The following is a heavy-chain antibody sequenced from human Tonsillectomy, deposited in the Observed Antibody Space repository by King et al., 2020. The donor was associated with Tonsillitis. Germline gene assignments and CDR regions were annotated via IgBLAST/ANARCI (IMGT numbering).Heavy chain of an antibody. V-gene: IGHV1-8*01. J-gene: IGHJ3*01. CDR1: EYIFTKFD. CDR2: MNPNRDTT. D-gene: IGHD1-1*01. Sequence: QLVQSGAEVKKPGDSVKVSCKASEYIFTKFDINWVRHAAGQGLEWLGVMNPNRDTTASAPKFQHRLTMTKNTSISTAFMELSSLTSEDTAVYYCTGDTGDAFDLWAQGPLVTVSS. CDR3: TGDTGDAFDL.